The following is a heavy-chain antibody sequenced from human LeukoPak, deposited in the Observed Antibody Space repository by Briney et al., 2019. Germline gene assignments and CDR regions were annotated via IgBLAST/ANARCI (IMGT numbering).Heavy chain of an antibody. Sequence: SETLSLTCAVYGESFSGYYWSWIRQPPGKGLEWIGESNHSGSTKYNPSLKSRVTISVDTSKNQFSLKLSSVTAADTAVYYCARDQYYYDRSGYYAFDIWGQGTMVTVSP. J-gene: IGHJ3*02. CDR3: ARDQYYYDRSGYYAFDI. CDR1: GESFSGYY. V-gene: IGHV4-34*01. D-gene: IGHD3-22*01. CDR2: SNHSGST.